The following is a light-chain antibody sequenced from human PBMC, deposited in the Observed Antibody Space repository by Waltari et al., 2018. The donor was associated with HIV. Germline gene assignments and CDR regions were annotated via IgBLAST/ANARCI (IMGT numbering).Light chain of an antibody. J-gene: IGKJ1*01. CDR3: QQYYSTPWT. CDR2: GTS. V-gene: IGKV1-NL1*01. CDR1: QGISKS. Sequence: DIQMTQSPSSLSASVGDRVTITCRASQGISKSFAWYQQKPGRAPKVLLHGTSSLGSGVPSRFSGSGSGTDYTLTISSLQPEDFATYYCQQYYSTPWTFGQGTKVEIK.